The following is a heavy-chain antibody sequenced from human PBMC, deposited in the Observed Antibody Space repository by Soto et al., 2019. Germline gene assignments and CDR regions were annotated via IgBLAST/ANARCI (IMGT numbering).Heavy chain of an antibody. CDR2: NNPVNGYT. Sequence: QVQLVQSGAEVKKPGASVKVSCKASGYSFNNYAMHLVRQAPGQRLEWMGCNNPVNGYTKYSQDFQGRVTITTDPSATSAYMELSSLRFEDMAVYYGARGEYGDFRYCMGVWGPGTTVTFSS. D-gene: IGHD4-17*01. J-gene: IGHJ6*02. V-gene: IGHV1-3*02. CDR1: GYSFNNYA. CDR3: ARGEYGDFRYCMGV.